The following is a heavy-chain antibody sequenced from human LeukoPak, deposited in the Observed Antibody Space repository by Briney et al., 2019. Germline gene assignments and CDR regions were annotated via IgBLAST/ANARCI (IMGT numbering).Heavy chain of an antibody. CDR3: ARAAVAGGAAVDY. Sequence: PGGSLRLSCAASGFTFSSYAMTWVRQAPGKGLEWVSVISGSDGSTDYADSVKGRFTISRDNSKNTLFLQMNSLRAEDTAVYYCARAAVAGGAAVDYWGQGTLVTVSS. CDR1: GFTFSSYA. J-gene: IGHJ4*02. V-gene: IGHV3-23*01. CDR2: ISGSDGST. D-gene: IGHD6-19*01.